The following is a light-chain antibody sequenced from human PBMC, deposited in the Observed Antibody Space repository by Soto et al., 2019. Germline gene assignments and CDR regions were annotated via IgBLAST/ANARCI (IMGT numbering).Light chain of an antibody. V-gene: IGKV1-33*01. CDR2: DAS. CDR3: QQYANLHLT. CDR1: QDINNC. J-gene: IGKJ3*01. Sequence: DIQMTQTPSSLSASVGDRVTITCQASQDINNCLNWYHQKPGKAPNLLIYDASNLETGVPSRFSGSGSGTHFTLTISSLQPEDTATYYCQQYANLHLTTGPGPKVDIK.